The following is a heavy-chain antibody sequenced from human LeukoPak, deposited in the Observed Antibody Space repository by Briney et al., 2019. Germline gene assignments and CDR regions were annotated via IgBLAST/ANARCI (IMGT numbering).Heavy chain of an antibody. CDR1: GFTFSSYD. D-gene: IGHD2-2*01. CDR2: IGTAGDT. V-gene: IGHV3-13*04. Sequence: PGGSLTLSCAASGFTFSSYDIHWVRQTPGKGLEWVSAIGTAGDTYYPGSVKGRFTISRENAKNSLYLQMNSLRAGDTAVYYCVRGMGYCGSTSCPYFDYWGQGTLVTVSS. J-gene: IGHJ4*02. CDR3: VRGMGYCGSTSCPYFDY.